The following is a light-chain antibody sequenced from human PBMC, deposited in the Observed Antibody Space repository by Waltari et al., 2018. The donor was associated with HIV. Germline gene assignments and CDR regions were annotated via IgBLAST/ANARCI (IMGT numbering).Light chain of an antibody. Sequence: QSVLTQPPSMSGTPGQRVIISCSGTTSSIGSNSVYWYQQLPGAAPKLLIYRNNQQPSGVPDRFSGSKSGTSVSLAISGLRPEDEAMYFCVAWDNALGGHVVFGGGTNLTVL. V-gene: IGLV1-47*02. CDR3: VAWDNALGGHVV. CDR2: RNN. J-gene: IGLJ2*01. CDR1: TSSIGSNS.